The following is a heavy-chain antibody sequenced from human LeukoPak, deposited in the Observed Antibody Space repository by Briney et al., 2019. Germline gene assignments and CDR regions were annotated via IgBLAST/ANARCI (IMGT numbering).Heavy chain of an antibody. CDR2: INHSGST. J-gene: IGHJ6*02. V-gene: IGHV4-34*01. CDR1: GGSFSGYY. CDR3: ARGPQVYGMDV. Sequence: SETLSLTCAVYGGSFSGYYWSWIRQPSGKGLEWIGEINHSGSTKCNPSLKSRVTISVDTSKNQFSLKLNSVTAADTAVYYCARGPQVYGMDVWGQGTTVTVSS.